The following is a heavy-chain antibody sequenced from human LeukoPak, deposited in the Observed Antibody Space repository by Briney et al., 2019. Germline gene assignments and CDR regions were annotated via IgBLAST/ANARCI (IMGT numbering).Heavy chain of an antibody. CDR2: IKQDGSEK. D-gene: IGHD5-12*01. CDR1: GFTFSSYW. V-gene: IGHV3-7*01. Sequence: GGSLRLSCAASGFTFSSYWMSWVRQAPGKGLEWVANIKQDGSEKNYVDSVKGRFTISRDNAKNSLDLQMNSLRGEDTAVYYCARAGGYASSWAYWGQGTLVTDSS. J-gene: IGHJ4*02. CDR3: ARAGGYASSWAY.